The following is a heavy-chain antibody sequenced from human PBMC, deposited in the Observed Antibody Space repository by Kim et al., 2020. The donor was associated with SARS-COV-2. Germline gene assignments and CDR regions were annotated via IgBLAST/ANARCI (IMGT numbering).Heavy chain of an antibody. V-gene: IGHV3-9*03. D-gene: IGHD3-22*01. J-gene: IGHJ4*02. CDR3: AKDPTHYYDSSGSYHSFDY. Sequence: GRFTISRDNAKNSLYLQMNSLRPEDMALYYCAKDPTHYYDSSGSYHSFDYWGQGTLVTVSS.